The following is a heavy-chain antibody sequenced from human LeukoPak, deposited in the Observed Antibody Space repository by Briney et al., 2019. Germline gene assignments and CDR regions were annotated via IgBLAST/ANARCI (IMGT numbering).Heavy chain of an antibody. CDR1: GFMFGTNW. CDR3: ARDETSGYFVY. J-gene: IGHJ4*02. Sequence: GGSLRLSCAASGFMFGTNWMSWVRQAPGRGLEWVANIKEDGNMKQYADSVRGRFTISRDNAKSSLYLQMSGLRAEDSAVYYCARDETSGYFVYWGQGTLVTVSS. V-gene: IGHV3-7*01. CDR2: IKEDGNMK. D-gene: IGHD2-15*01.